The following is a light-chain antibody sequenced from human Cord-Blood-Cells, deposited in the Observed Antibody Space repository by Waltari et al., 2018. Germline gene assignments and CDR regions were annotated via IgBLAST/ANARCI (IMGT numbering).Light chain of an antibody. CDR1: SSDVGSYNL. V-gene: IGLV2-23*01. CDR3: CSYAGSSTLV. Sequence: ASVSGSPGQSITISCTGTSSDVGSYNLVSWYQQHPGKATKLMIYEGSKRPAGVANRFSGPKSGNTASLTISGAPAEDAADYYCCSYAGSSTLVFGDGTKQTGL. CDR2: EGS. J-gene: IGLJ2*01.